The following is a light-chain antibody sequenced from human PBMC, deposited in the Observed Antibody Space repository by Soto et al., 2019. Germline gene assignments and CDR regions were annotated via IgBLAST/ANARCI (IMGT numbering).Light chain of an antibody. J-gene: IGKJ2*01. Sequence: EIVMTQSPATLSVSPGEEATLSCRASQSVGTNLVWYQQKPGQAPWLLIYGASTRPTGVPARFSGSGSGTEFTLTISSLQSEDFAVYYCQQYDAWPTFGQGTKLDMK. CDR2: GAS. V-gene: IGKV3-15*01. CDR3: QQYDAWPT. CDR1: QSVGTN.